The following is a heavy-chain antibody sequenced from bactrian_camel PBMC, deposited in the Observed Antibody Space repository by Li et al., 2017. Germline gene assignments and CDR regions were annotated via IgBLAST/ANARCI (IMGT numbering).Heavy chain of an antibody. CDR3: AAIISPYSGCPGLNIEPLFRY. Sequence: QVQLVESGGRSVQAGGSLRLSCKASGSYPISGRCIAWFRQAPGKEREGLAGIATREGVPFYADSVKGRFTISQDSGDNTVFLQLNSLKPEDTAMYYCAAIISPYSGCPGLNIEPLFRYWGRGTQVTVS. J-gene: IGHJ4*01. V-gene: IGHV3-3*01. CDR1: GSYPISGRC. D-gene: IGHD3*01. CDR2: IATREGVP.